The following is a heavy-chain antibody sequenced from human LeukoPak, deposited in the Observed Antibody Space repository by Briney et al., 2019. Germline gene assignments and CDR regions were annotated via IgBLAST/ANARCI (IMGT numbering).Heavy chain of an antibody. D-gene: IGHD6-6*01. J-gene: IGHJ6*04. CDR1: GFTFSNYA. Sequence: GRSLRLSCAASGFTFSNYAMSWVRQAPGKGLEGVSGLNGSGGSTYYADSVKGRFTISRDNSKNTLYLQMNSLRAEDTAVYYCAKHFALAAFYAMDVWGKGTTVTVSS. V-gene: IGHV3-23*01. CDR3: AKHFALAAFYAMDV. CDR2: LNGSGGST.